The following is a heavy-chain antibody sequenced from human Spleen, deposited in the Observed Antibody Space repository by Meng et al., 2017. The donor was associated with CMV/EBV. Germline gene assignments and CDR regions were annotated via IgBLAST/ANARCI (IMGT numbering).Heavy chain of an antibody. V-gene: IGHV4-59*01. CDR2: IYYSGST. CDR3: ARAPQRDWFDP. J-gene: IGHJ5*02. CDR1: GFSFSAYA. Sequence: ESLKISCAASGFSFSAYAMSWVRQAPGKGLEWIGSIYYSGSTNYNPSLKSRVTISVDTSKNQFSLKLSSVTAADTAVYYCARAPQRDWFDPWGQGTLVTVSS.